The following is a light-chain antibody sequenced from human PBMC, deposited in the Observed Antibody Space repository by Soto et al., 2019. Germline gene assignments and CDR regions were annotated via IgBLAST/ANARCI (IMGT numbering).Light chain of an antibody. V-gene: IGKV3-20*01. CDR1: QSVSSSY. J-gene: IGKJ3*01. CDR2: GAS. CDR3: QQYGSSPFP. Sequence: NVLTQAPGTLSLSPGERATLSCRASQSVSSSYLAWYQQKPGQAPRLLIYGASSRATGIPDRFSGSGSGTDFTLTISRLEPEDFAVYYCQQYGSSPFPFGPGTNVDIK.